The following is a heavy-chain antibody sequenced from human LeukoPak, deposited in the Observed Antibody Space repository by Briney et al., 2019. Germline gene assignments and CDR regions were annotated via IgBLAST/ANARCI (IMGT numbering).Heavy chain of an antibody. J-gene: IGHJ4*02. V-gene: IGHV3-23*01. D-gene: IGHD6-19*01. Sequence: PGGSLRLSCAASGFTFISYGMSWVRQAPGKGLEWVADISLSGDNMFYADSVKGRFTISRDNSNNTVSLQMNSLRAEDTAVYYCAKDRLFRKGSGWYAYWGQGTLVTVSS. CDR2: ISLSGDNM. CDR3: AKDRLFRKGSGWYAY. CDR1: GFTFISYG.